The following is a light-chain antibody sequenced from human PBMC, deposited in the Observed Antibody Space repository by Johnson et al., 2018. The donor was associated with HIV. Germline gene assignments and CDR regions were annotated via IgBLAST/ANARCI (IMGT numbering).Light chain of an antibody. CDR1: SSNIGNNY. CDR3: GTWDSSLRAYV. V-gene: IGLV1-51*01. J-gene: IGLJ1*01. CDR2: DNN. Sequence: QSVLTQPPSVSAAPGQKVTISCSGSSSNIGNNYVSWYQQLPGTAPRIVTYDNNKRPSGIPDRFSGSKYGTSATLGITGLQTGDEAGYYCGTWDSSLRAYVFGTGTNVTVL.